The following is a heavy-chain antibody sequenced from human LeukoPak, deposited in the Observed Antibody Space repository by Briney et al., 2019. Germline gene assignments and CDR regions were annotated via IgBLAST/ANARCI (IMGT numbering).Heavy chain of an antibody. D-gene: IGHD3-10*01. CDR1: GYTFTGYY. J-gene: IGHJ5*02. CDR2: INPNSGGT. V-gene: IGHV1-2*02. CDR3: ASGSTYGSGSYYYDWFDP. Sequence: ASVKVSCKASGYTFTGYYMYWVRQAPGQGLEWMGWINPNSGGTNYAQKFQGRVTMTRDTSISTAYMELSRLRSDDTAVYYCASGSTYGSGSYYYDWFDPWGQGTLVTVSS.